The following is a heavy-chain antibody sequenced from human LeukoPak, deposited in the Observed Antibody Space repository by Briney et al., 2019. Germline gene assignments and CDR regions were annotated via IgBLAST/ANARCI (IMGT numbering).Heavy chain of an antibody. CDR2: IGTAGDT. CDR3: ARGAYSGYDYYFDY. CDR1: GFTFSSYG. V-gene: IGHV3-13*01. Sequence: GGSLRLSCAASGFTFSSYGMHWVRQVTGKGLEWVSAIGTAGDTYYPGSVKGRFTISRENAKNSLYLQMSSLRAGDTAVYYCARGAYSGYDYYFDYWGQGTLVTVSS. J-gene: IGHJ4*02. D-gene: IGHD5-12*01.